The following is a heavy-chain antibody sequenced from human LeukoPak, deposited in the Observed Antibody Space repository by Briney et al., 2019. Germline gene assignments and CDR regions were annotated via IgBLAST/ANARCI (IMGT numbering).Heavy chain of an antibody. Sequence: PSETLSLTCTVSGDSIRSSSYYWDWIRQPPGKGLEWIGTIYYSGRTYYNPSLKSRVTISIDTSKNQFSLKLTSVTAADTAVYYCARRRYYDSSGYLDWGQGTLLTLSS. J-gene: IGHJ1*01. V-gene: IGHV4-39*01. CDR2: IYYSGRT. CDR3: ARRRYYDSSGYLD. D-gene: IGHD3-22*01. CDR1: GDSIRSSSYY.